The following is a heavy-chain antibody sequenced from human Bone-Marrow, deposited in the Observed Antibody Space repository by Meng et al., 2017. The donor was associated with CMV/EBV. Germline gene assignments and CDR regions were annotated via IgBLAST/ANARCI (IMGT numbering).Heavy chain of an antibody. Sequence: GGSLRLSCAASGFTFSSYSMNWVRQAPGKGLEWVSYISSSSSTIYYADSVKGRFTISRDNAKNSLYLQMNSLRAEDTAVYYCARDDLYYDFWSGYYPDAFDIWGQGTMVNVSS. CDR3: ARDDLYYDFWSGYYPDAFDI. V-gene: IGHV3-48*04. CDR1: GFTFSSYS. J-gene: IGHJ3*02. CDR2: ISSSSSTI. D-gene: IGHD3-3*01.